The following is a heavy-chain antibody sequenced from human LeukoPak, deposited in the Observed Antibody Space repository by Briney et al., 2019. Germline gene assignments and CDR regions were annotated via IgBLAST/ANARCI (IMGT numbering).Heavy chain of an antibody. CDR2: IRYDGSNK. CDR1: GFTFSSYG. D-gene: IGHD6-13*01. J-gene: IGHJ3*02. CDR3: AITGIAAAGTEIDAFDI. V-gene: IGHV3-30*02. Sequence: GGSLRLSCAASGFTFSSYGMHWVRQAPGKGLEWVAFIRYDGSNKYYADSVKGRFTISRDNSKNTLYLQMNSLRAEDTAVYYCAITGIAAAGTEIDAFDIWGQGTMVTVSS.